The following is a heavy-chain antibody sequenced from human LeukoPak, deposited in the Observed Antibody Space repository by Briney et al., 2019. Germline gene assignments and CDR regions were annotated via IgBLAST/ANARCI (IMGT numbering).Heavy chain of an antibody. CDR2: ISGSGNDI. CDR1: GFIFSGYY. D-gene: IGHD3/OR15-3a*01. CDR3: GTHAGRTGSDD. Sequence: GGFLRLSCATSGFIFSGYYMSWIRQAPGKGLEWVSYISGSGNDISYADSVKGRFTISRDNAKGSLYLQMNSLRAADTAVYYCGTHAGRTGSDDWGQGTLVTVSS. J-gene: IGHJ4*02. V-gene: IGHV3-11*01.